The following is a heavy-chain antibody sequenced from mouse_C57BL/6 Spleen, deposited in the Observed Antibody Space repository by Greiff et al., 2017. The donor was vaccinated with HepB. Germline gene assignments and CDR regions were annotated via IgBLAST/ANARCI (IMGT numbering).Heavy chain of an antibody. CDR2: IDPEDGDT. V-gene: IGHV14-1*01. CDR1: GFNIKDYS. CDR3: ATCLLQRERYFDY. D-gene: IGHD1-1*01. Sequence: EVQLQQSGAELVRPGASVKLSCTASGFNIKDYSMHWVKQRPEQGLEWIGRIDPEDGDTEYAPKFQGKATMTAYASSNTAYLRLSSLTSEDTAVYYCATCLLQRERYFDYWGPGTTLTVSS. J-gene: IGHJ2*01.